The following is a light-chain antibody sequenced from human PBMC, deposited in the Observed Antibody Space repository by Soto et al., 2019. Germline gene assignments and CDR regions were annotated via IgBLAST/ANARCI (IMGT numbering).Light chain of an antibody. Sequence: DMQLTQSPSSLSASVGDRVTITCQTSQSITSYMNWYQQKTGKAPKLLIYAASTLQNGVSSRFSGSGSGTDFTLTISNLQPEDFATYYCQQSYSIFTFGGGTKVELK. V-gene: IGKV1-39*01. CDR3: QQSYSIFT. J-gene: IGKJ4*01. CDR2: AAS. CDR1: QSITSY.